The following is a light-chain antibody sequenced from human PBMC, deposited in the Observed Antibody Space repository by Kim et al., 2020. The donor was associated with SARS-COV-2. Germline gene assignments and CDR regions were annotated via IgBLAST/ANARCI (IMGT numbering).Light chain of an antibody. J-gene: IGKJ1*01. Sequence: DIEMTQSPATLSASVGDRVTITCRASQTIGSWLAWYQQKPGKAPNLLFHKTLTLESGVPSRFSGSGSGTAFTLTISSLQPDEVATYFCQQYSASPWTFGQGTKVEIK. V-gene: IGKV1-5*03. CDR1: QTIGSW. CDR2: KTL. CDR3: QQYSASPWT.